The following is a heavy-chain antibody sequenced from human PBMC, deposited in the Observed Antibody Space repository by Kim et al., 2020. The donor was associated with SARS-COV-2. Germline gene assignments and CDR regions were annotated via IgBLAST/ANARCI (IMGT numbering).Heavy chain of an antibody. D-gene: IGHD6-19*01. J-gene: IGHJ4*02. CDR2: T. CDR3: ARGRAYSSLNY. Sequence: TDYNPSLKRRVTISVDTSKNQFSLKLTSVTAADTAVYYCARGRAYSSLNYWGQGTLVTVSS. V-gene: IGHV4-59*09.